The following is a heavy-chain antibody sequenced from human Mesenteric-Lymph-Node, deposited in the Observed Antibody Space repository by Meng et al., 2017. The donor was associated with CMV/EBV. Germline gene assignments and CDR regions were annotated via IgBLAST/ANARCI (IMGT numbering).Heavy chain of an antibody. D-gene: IGHD2-2*03. J-gene: IGHJ4*02. V-gene: IGHV3-20*04. CDR1: GFTFDDYG. Sequence: GGSLRLSCAASGFTFDDYGMSWVRQAPGKGLEWVSGINWNGGSTGYADSVKGRFTISRDNAKNTLYLQMNSLRAEDTAVYYCVRVPGYCSSTSCYKYFDYWGQGTLVTVSS. CDR3: VRVPGYCSSTSCYKYFDY. CDR2: INWNGGST.